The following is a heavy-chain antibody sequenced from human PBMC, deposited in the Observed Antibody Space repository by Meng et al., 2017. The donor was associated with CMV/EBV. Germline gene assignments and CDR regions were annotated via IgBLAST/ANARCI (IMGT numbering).Heavy chain of an antibody. CDR2: IGTAGDT. Sequence: GGSLRLSCAASGFTFSSYDMHWVRQATGKGLEWVSAIGTAGDTYYPGSVKGRFTISRDNAKNSLYLQMNSLRAEDTAVYYCAREAITMIVVAYWYFDLWGRGTLVTVSS. J-gene: IGHJ2*01. CDR1: GFTFSSYD. D-gene: IGHD3-22*01. CDR3: AREAITMIVVAYWYFDL. V-gene: IGHV3-13*01.